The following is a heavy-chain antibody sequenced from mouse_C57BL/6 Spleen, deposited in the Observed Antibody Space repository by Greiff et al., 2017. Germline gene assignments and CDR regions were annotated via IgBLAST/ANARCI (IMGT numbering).Heavy chain of an antibody. V-gene: IGHV1-80*01. CDR2: IYPGDGDT. D-gene: IGHD3-3*01. J-gene: IGHJ2*01. CDR1: GYAFSSYW. Sequence: QVQLQQSGAELVKPGASVKLSCKASGYAFSSYWMNWVKQRPGKGLEWIGQIYPGDGDTNYNRKFKGKAPLTADKSSSTAYMQLSSLTSEDAAVYFCAGRGDGDYLDDWGQGTTLTVSS. CDR3: AGRGDGDYLDD.